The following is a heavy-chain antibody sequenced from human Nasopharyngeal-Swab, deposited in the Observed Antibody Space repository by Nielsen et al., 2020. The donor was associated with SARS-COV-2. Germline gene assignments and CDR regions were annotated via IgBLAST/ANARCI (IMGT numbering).Heavy chain of an antibody. Sequence: GESLEISCAASGFTFSSYAMSWVRQAPGKGLEWVSAISGSGGSTYYADSVKGRFTISRDNSKNTLYLQMNSLRAEDTAVYYCAKDEDSSGWPGGVDYWGQGTLVTVSS. CDR1: GFTFSSYA. CDR2: ISGSGGST. J-gene: IGHJ4*02. V-gene: IGHV3-23*01. CDR3: AKDEDSSGWPGGVDY. D-gene: IGHD6-19*01.